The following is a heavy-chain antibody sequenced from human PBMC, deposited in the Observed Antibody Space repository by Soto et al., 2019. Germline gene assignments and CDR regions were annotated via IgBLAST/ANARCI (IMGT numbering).Heavy chain of an antibody. CDR1: GFSFSANG. CDR2: IWYDGTIK. J-gene: IGHJ3*01. CDR3: ARDGLDSVFDV. D-gene: IGHD3-9*01. Sequence: QVQLVESGGGVVQPGGSLRLSCAASGFSFSANGIHWVRQAPGKGLEWVALIWYDGTIKYYADSVKGRFTISRDNSKNTVWLQVGSLRVADTAKYYCARDGLDSVFDVWGQGTTVTVSS. V-gene: IGHV3-33*01.